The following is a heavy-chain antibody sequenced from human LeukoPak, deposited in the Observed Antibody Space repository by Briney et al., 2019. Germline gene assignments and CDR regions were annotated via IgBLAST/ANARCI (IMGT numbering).Heavy chain of an antibody. D-gene: IGHD3-9*01. J-gene: IGHJ4*02. V-gene: IGHV5-51*01. Sequence: PGASLKISCKGSGSSFTSYWIGWVRQMPGKGLEWMGIIYPGDSDTRYSPSFQGQVTISADKSISTAYLQWSSLKASDTAMYYCARQLEDYDILTGYYRIFDYWGQGTLVTVSS. CDR2: IYPGDSDT. CDR1: GSSFTSYW. CDR3: ARQLEDYDILTGYYRIFDY.